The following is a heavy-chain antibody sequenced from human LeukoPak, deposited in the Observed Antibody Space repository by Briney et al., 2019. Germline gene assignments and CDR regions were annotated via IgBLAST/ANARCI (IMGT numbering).Heavy chain of an antibody. CDR3: ARDIVVVVAAHFDY. CDR2: ISGSGTST. V-gene: IGHV3-23*01. D-gene: IGHD2-15*01. Sequence: VGSLRLSCVASGFTFSSCAMSWVRQAPGKGLEWVSAISGSGTSTHYADSVKGRFTISRDNSKNTLYLQMNSLRAEDTAVYCCARDIVVVVAAHFDYWGRGTLVSVSS. J-gene: IGHJ4*02. CDR1: GFTFSSCA.